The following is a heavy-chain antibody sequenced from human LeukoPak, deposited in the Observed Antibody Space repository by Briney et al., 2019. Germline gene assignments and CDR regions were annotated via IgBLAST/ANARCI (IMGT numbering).Heavy chain of an antibody. V-gene: IGHV4-61*08. CDR2: IYYSGST. CDR3: ARDPFGSNAFDI. Sequence: SGPTLVNPTQTLTLTCTFSGFSLTISGVGVSWIRQPPGKGLEGIGYIYYSGSTNYNPSLKSRVTISVDTSNNQFSLRLSSVTAADTAVYYCARDPFGSNAFDIWGQGTVVAVSS. J-gene: IGHJ3*02. D-gene: IGHD3-10*01. CDR1: GFSLTISGVG.